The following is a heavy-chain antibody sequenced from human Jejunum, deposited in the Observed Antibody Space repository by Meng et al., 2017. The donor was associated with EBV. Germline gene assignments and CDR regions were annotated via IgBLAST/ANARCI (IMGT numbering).Heavy chain of an antibody. V-gene: IGHV4-30-2*01. CDR1: GDSITRGAYL. Sequence: LQLQESGSGLVKPSQTLPLTCAVSGDSITRGAYLWSWIRQPPGKGLEWIGNIYHIGSTYYNPSLKSRVTISVDRSKNQFSLKLTSVTAADTAVYYCARGGPDFGDYVPFDYWGQGTLVTVSS. D-gene: IGHD4-17*01. CDR3: ARGGPDFGDYVPFDY. CDR2: IYHIGST. J-gene: IGHJ4*02.